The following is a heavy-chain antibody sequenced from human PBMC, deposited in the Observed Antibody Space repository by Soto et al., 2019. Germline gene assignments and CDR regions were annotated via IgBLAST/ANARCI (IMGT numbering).Heavy chain of an antibody. D-gene: IGHD2-2*01. CDR2: IYYSGNT. CDR1: GGSISSCY. J-gene: IGHJ5*02. V-gene: IGHV4-59*08. CDR3: ARHLGYCSTTNCYAWFAP. Sequence: SETLSLTCTVSGGSISSCYWSWIRQPPGKGLEWIGYIYYSGNTNYNPSLKSRVTISADTSKNQFSLKLSSVTAADTAVYYCARHLGYCSTTNCYAWFAPWGQGTLVTVS.